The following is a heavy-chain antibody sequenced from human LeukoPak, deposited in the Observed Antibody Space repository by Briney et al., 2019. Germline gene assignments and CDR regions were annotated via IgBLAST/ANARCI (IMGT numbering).Heavy chain of an antibody. Sequence: PGRSLRLSCAASGFTFSSYGMHWVRQAPGKGLEWVAVISYDGSNKYYADSVKGRFTISRDNSKNTLYLQMNSLRAEDTAVYYCAKDVLYGTPHFDYWGQGTLVTVSS. CDR3: AKDVLYGTPHFDY. V-gene: IGHV3-30*18. CDR1: GFTFSSYG. CDR2: ISYDGSNK. D-gene: IGHD1/OR15-1a*01. J-gene: IGHJ4*02.